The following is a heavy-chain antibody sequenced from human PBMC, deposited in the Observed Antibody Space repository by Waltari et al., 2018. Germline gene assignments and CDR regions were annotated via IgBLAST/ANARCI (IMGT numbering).Heavy chain of an antibody. D-gene: IGHD6-19*01. V-gene: IGHV4-39*01. CDR3: ATKRESSASGFDY. J-gene: IGHJ4*02. CDR2: IYYRWST. CDR1: GGSISSSSYY. Sequence: QLQLQESGPGLVKPSETLSFTCTVSGGSISSSSYYWGWIRQPPGKGLEWIGSIYYRWSTYYNPSLKSRVTISVDTSKNQFSLKLSSVTAADTAVYYCATKRESSASGFDYWGQGTLVTVSS.